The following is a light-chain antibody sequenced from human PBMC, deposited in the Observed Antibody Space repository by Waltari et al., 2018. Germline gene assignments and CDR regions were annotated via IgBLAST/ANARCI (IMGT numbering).Light chain of an antibody. CDR2: EVD. J-gene: IGLJ1*01. Sequence: QSALTQPPSATGSPGLSVTISCTGGRWDVGAYRLVAWYQQHPGRAPKVIMYEVDKRPSGVPDRFSGSKSGTTASLTISGLKLEDEADYYCTSYGGTNNFLFGSGTKVTV. V-gene: IGLV2-8*01. CDR3: TSYGGTNNFL. CDR1: RWDVGAYRL.